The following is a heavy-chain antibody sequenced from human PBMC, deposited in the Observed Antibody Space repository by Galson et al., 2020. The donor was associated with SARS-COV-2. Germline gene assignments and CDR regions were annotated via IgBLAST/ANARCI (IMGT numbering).Heavy chain of an antibody. CDR1: GFTFTSSA. CDR2: IVVGSGNT. J-gene: IGHJ3*01. D-gene: IGHD2-2*01. Sequence: SVKVSCKASGFTFTSSAVQWVRQARGQRLEWIGWIVVGSGNTNYAQKFQERVTITRDMSTSTAYMALSSLRSEDTAVYYCATPSCSSTSCYDACDVWGQGTMVTVSS. V-gene: IGHV1-58*01. CDR3: ATPSCSSTSCYDACDV.